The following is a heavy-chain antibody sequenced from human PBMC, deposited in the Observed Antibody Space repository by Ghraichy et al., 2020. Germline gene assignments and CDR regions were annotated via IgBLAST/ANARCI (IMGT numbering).Heavy chain of an antibody. CDR1: GFSFSYYW. Sequence: GGSLRLSCEASGFSFSYYWMTWVRQAPGQGLEWVANLNPDGSQKYYADSVRDRVSISRDNAKNSLYLQMTSLRAEDTAVYYCGRSAYHGAYDVWGQGTVVTVSS. D-gene: IGHD2-21*01. J-gene: IGHJ3*01. V-gene: IGHV3-7*01. CDR3: GRSAYHGAYDV. CDR2: LNPDGSQK.